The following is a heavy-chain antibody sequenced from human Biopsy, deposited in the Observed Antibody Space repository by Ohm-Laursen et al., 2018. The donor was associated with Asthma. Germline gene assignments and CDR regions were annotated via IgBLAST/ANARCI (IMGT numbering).Heavy chain of an antibody. CDR1: GYTFIHFA. D-gene: IGHD3-9*01. CDR2: INAANGNT. V-gene: IGHV1-3*01. J-gene: IGHJ3*02. CDR3: ARTYFDFLTGQVHDAFAM. Sequence: ASVKVSCKASGYTFIHFAIHWVRQAPGHSLEWMGWINAANGNTKYSQKFQGRLTISRDTSASTAYMDLSSLRSEDTAVYYCARTYFDFLTGQVHDAFAMWGQGTMVTVSS.